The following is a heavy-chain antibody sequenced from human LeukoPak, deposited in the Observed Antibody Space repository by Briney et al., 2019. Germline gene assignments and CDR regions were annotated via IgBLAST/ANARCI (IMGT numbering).Heavy chain of an antibody. V-gene: IGHV4-39*01. CDR2: IYYSGIT. Sequence: SETLSLTCTVSGGSISSSSYYWGWIRQPPGTGLEWIGSIYYSGITYYNPSLKSRVTISVDTSKNQFSLKLSSVTAADTAVYYCARHDSSGPYNAFDIWGQGTMVTVSS. CDR1: GGSISSSSYY. J-gene: IGHJ3*02. CDR3: ARHDSSGPYNAFDI. D-gene: IGHD3-22*01.